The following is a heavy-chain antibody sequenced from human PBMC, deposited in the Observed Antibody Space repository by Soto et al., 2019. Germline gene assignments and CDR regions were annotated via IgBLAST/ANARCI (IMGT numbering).Heavy chain of an antibody. D-gene: IGHD3-22*01. CDR2: INSRGTTI. Sequence: GGSLRLSCAASGFGFRSYEINWVRQAPGKGLEWVSYINSRGTTISYADSVKGRFTVSRDNANNSVSLQMNNLRADDTAVYYCARVRHDSSGPFDYWGQGTLLTVSS. J-gene: IGHJ4*02. V-gene: IGHV3-48*03. CDR1: GFGFRSYE. CDR3: ARVRHDSSGPFDY.